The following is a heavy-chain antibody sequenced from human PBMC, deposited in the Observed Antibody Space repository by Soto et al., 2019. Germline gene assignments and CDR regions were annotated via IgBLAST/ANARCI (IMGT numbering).Heavy chain of an antibody. CDR3: ARERPARITFFAVVTDP. CDR2: ISAYNGNT. CDR1: GYTFTNYG. Sequence: QVQLVQSGAEVKKPGASVKVSCKASGYTFTNYGISWVRQAPGQGLEWMGWISAYNGNTNSSQKLQGRVTMTKNTYRSTAYLELMSLRTDDTAVYYGARERPARITFFAVVTDPGGQGTLVTVSS. D-gene: IGHD3-3*01. J-gene: IGHJ5*02. V-gene: IGHV1-18*01.